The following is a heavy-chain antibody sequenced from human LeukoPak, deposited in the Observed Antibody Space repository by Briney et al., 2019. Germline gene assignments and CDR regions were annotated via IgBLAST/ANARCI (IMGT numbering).Heavy chain of an antibody. D-gene: IGHD4-17*01. CDR1: GFTFSSYG. Sequence: GGSLRLSCAASGFTFSSYGMHWVRQAPGKGLEWVAFIRDDGSNKYYADSVKGRFTISRDNSKNTLYLQMNSLRAEDTAVYYCANDGYGDYVIDYWGQGTLVTVSS. V-gene: IGHV3-30*02. J-gene: IGHJ4*02. CDR2: IRDDGSNK. CDR3: ANDGYGDYVIDY.